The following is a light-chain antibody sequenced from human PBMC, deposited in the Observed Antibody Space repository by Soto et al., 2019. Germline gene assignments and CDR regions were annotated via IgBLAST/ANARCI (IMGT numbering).Light chain of an antibody. CDR3: QQYGSLPLT. CDR1: QSISTY. Sequence: DIQLTQSPSPLSASVGDRVAITCLASQSISTYLNWYQQKPGKAPKVLIYAASNLQSGVPPRFSGSGSGTDFTLSISRLEPEDFAVYYCQQYGSLPLTFGGGTKVDI. V-gene: IGKV1-39*01. J-gene: IGKJ4*01. CDR2: AAS.